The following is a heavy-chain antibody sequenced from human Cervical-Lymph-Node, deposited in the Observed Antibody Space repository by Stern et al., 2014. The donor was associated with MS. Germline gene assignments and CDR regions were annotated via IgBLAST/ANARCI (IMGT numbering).Heavy chain of an antibody. CDR3: ARGVVTNRAAATLHNLFEP. J-gene: IGHJ5*02. CDR1: GGTFSRSYA. V-gene: IGHV1-69*04. Sequence: VQLVESGAEVKKPGSSVNVSCKASGGTFSRSYAIPWMRQAPGAGLEWMGGIIPMLGLPNYAQKFQGRVTITADTSTSTAYMELSSLRSEDTAVYYCARGVVTNRAAATLHNLFEPWGQGTLVTVSS. CDR2: IIPMLGLP. D-gene: IGHD2-15*01.